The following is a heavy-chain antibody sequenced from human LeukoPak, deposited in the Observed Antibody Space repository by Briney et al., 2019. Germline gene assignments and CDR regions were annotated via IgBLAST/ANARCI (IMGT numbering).Heavy chain of an antibody. J-gene: IGHJ4*02. V-gene: IGHV4-31*03. CDR1: GGSISNGGYY. Sequence: SETLSLTCTVSGGSISNGGYYWSWIRQHPGKGLEWIGYIYYSGSTYYNPSLKSRVTISVDTSKNQFSLKLSSVTAADTAVYYCASGIARSDYDSSGFKFDYWGQGTLVTVSS. CDR2: IYYSGST. D-gene: IGHD3-22*01. CDR3: ASGIARSDYDSSGFKFDY.